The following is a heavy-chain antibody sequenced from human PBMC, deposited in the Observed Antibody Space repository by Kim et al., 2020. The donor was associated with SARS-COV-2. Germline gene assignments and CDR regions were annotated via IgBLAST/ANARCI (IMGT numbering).Heavy chain of an antibody. D-gene: IGHD6-19*01. Sequence: GGSLRLSCAASGFTFDDYAMHWVRQAPGKGLEWVSGISWNSGSIGYADSVKGRFTISRDNAKNSLYLQMNSLRAEDTALYYCAKDLKGGSSGRRRGYYYYGMDVWGQGTTVTVSS. V-gene: IGHV3-9*01. CDR1: GFTFDDYA. CDR3: AKDLKGGSSGRRRGYYYYGMDV. CDR2: ISWNSGSI. J-gene: IGHJ6*02.